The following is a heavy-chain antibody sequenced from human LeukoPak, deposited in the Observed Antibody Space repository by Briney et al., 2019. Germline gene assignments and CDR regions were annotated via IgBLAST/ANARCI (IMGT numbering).Heavy chain of an antibody. CDR3: ARVWIQLWLPLAMDV. D-gene: IGHD5-18*01. CDR2: IKQDGSEK. J-gene: IGHJ6*03. CDR1: GFTFSSYW. V-gene: IGHV3-7*01. Sequence: PGGSLRLSCAASGFTFSSYWMSWVRQAPGKGLEWVANIKQDGSEKYYVDSVKGRFTISRDNAKNSLYLQMNSLRAEDTAVYYCARVWIQLWLPLAMDVWGKGTTVTVSS.